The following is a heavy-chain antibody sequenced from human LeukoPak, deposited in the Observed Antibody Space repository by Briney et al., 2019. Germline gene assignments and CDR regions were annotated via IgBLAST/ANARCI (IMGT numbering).Heavy chain of an antibody. CDR3: ARPPYGGVDY. J-gene: IGHJ4*02. Sequence: GGSLRLSCSVSGFSFSSYAMHWVRQAPGKGLEYVSSISSNGDSTYYADSVKGRFTISRDNSKNTLSLQMSSLRAEDTAVYYCARPPYGGVDYWGQGTLVTVSS. D-gene: IGHD4-23*01. CDR2: ISSNGDST. CDR1: GFSFSSYA. V-gene: IGHV3-64D*09.